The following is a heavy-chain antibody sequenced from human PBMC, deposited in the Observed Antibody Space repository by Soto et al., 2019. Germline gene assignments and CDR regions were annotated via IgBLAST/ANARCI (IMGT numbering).Heavy chain of an antibody. Sequence: SETLALTCAVYGGSFSGYYWSWIRQPPGKGLEWIGGINHSGSTNYNPALKSRVTISVDTSKNQFSLKLSSVTAADTAVYYCARARCSSTSCHSFYGMDVWGQGPTVTVSS. CDR2: INHSGST. CDR1: GGSFSGYY. V-gene: IGHV4-34*01. D-gene: IGHD2-2*01. CDR3: ARARCSSTSCHSFYGMDV. J-gene: IGHJ6*02.